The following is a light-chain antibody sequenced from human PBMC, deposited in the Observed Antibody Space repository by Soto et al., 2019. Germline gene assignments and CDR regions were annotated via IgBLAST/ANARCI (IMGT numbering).Light chain of an antibody. CDR2: GGS. CDR1: QSLTRN. CDR3: QPYNNWPLT. V-gene: IGKV3-15*01. J-gene: IGKJ4*01. Sequence: IVRMPSPRTLSVSGGGRVPVGRRASQSLTRNLAWYQHKPGQSPRLLIYGGSARATGIPARFSGSRSGAEFTLTINRLQSEDFAVYYCQPYNNWPLTFGGGTKVDIK.